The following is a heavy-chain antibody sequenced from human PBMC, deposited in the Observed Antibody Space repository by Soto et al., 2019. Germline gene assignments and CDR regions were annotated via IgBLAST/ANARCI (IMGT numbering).Heavy chain of an antibody. CDR2: IYYSGST. D-gene: IGHD4-17*01. CDR1: RGFIGRYS. V-gene: IGHV4-59*01. CDR3: ARYSYGDYGPNYYYYGMDV. J-gene: IGHJ6*02. Sequence: SETLSLTCPVSRGFIGRYSWSWVRQPHGKGLEWIGYIYYSGSTNYNPSHKSRVTITVDTSKTQCSLKLSSVTAADTAVYYCARYSYGDYGPNYYYYGMDVWGQGTTVTVSS.